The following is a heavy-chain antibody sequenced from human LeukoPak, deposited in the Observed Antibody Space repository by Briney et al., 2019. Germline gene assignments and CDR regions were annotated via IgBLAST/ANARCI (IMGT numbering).Heavy chain of an antibody. V-gene: IGHV4-34*01. J-gene: IGHJ3*02. CDR2: INHSGST. CDR3: ARDSSGRKNAFDI. CDR1: GGSFSGYY. D-gene: IGHD6-19*01. Sequence: SETLSLTCAVYGGSFSGYYWSWIRQPPGKGLEWIGEINHSGSTNYNPSLKSRVTISVDTSKNQFSLKLSSVTPEDTAVYYCARDSSGRKNAFDIWGPGTMVTVSS.